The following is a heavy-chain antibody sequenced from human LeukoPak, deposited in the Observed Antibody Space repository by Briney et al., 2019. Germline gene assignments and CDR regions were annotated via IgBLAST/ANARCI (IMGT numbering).Heavy chain of an antibody. V-gene: IGHV3-30*04. CDR1: GFTFSSYA. D-gene: IGHD3-22*01. CDR2: ISYDGSNK. J-gene: IGHJ4*02. Sequence: GGSLRLSCAASGFTFSSYAMHWVRQAPAKGLEWVAVISYDGSNKYYADSVKGRFTISRDNSKNTLYLQMNSLRAEDTAVYYCARFSTMYYYDSSDYWGQGTLVTVSS. CDR3: ARFSTMYYYDSSDY.